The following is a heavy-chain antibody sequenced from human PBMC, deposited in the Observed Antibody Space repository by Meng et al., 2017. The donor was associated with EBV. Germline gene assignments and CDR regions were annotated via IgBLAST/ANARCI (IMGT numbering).Heavy chain of an antibody. J-gene: IGHJ4*02. CDR1: GGILRSFA. CDR2: IIPLFHTT. D-gene: IGHD4-17*01. Sequence: QVQLEHAWAEVNQPGSPVKVSCKTSGGILRSFAISWVRQAPGQGLEWMGGIIPLFHTTNYAQKFQGRLHIIADESSATTYMELSSLRSEDTAIYYCASAEHYGDYVFEYWGQGTLVTVSS. CDR3: ASAEHYGDYVFEY. V-gene: IGHV1-69*01.